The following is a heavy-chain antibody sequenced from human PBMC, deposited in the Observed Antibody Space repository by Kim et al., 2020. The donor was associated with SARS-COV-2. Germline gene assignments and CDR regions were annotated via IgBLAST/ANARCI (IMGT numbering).Heavy chain of an antibody. V-gene: IGHV3-43*01. J-gene: IGHJ4*02. CDR3: ARDDGRWLHRKGVDY. Sequence: DSVKGRFTISRDNSKNSLYLQMNSLRTEDTALYYCARDDGRWLHRKGVDYWGQGTLVTVSS. D-gene: IGHD5-12*01.